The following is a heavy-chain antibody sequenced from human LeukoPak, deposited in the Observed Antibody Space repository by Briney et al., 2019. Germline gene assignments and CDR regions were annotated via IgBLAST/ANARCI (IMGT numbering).Heavy chain of an antibody. V-gene: IGHV3-53*01. CDR3: ARYMILGFFFDY. CDR1: GFTVSSNY. J-gene: IGHJ4*02. Sequence: PGGSLTLSCAASGFTVSSNYMSWVRQAPAKGLEWVSVIYSGGSTYYADSVKVRFTISRDNSKNTLYLEMNSLRDEDTAVYYCARYMILGFFFDYWGQGTMVTVSS. CDR2: IYSGGST. D-gene: IGHD3/OR15-3a*01.